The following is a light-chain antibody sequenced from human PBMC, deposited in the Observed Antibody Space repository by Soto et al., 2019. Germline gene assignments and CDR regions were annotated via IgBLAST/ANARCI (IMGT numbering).Light chain of an antibody. J-gene: IGKJ1*01. CDR3: QQYNDNWT. V-gene: IGKV1-5*03. CDR1: QSISSW. CDR2: KAS. Sequence: DIQMTQSPSTLSASVGDRVTITCRASQSISSWLAWYQQKPGTAPTLLIYKASTLQSGVPSRFIGSGSRTEFTLTISSLQPDDSATYYCQQYNDNWTFGQGTKVEIK.